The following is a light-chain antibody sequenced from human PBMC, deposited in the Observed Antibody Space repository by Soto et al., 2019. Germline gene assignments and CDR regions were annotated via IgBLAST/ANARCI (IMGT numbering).Light chain of an antibody. CDR1: QSVSSN. V-gene: IGKV3-15*01. J-gene: IGKJ5*01. CDR2: GAS. CDR3: QQFNNWPRT. Sequence: EIVMPQSPATLSVSPVYRFPISFPASQSVSSNLAWYQQKPGQAPRLLIYGASTRATGIPARFSGSGSGTEFTLTISSLQSEDFAVYYCQQFNNWPRTFGQGARREI.